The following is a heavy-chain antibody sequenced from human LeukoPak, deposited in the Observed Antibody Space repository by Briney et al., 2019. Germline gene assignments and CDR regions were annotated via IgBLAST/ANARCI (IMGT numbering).Heavy chain of an antibody. V-gene: IGHV1-18*01. CDR2: ISAYNGNT. J-gene: IGHJ4*02. D-gene: IGHD3-22*01. Sequence: PRASVKVSCKASGYTFSSYGVSWVRQAPGQGLEWMGWISAYNGNTNYAQKLQGRVTMTTHTSTSTAYMELRSLRSDDTAVYYCARDNLDGYYPHYFDYWGQGTLVTVSS. CDR1: GYTFSSYG. CDR3: ARDNLDGYYPHYFDY.